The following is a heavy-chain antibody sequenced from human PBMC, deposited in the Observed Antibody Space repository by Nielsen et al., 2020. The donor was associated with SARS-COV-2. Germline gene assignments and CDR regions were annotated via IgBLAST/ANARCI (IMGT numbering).Heavy chain of an antibody. CDR3: ARDLVGATRGTFDY. CDR2: ISSSSSYI. Sequence: GESLKISCAASGFTFSSYSMNWVRQAPGKGLEWVSSISSSSSYIYYADSVKGRFTISRDNAKNSLYLQMNSLRAEDTAVYYCARDLVGATRGTFDYWGQGTLVTVSS. V-gene: IGHV3-21*01. CDR1: GFTFSSYS. J-gene: IGHJ4*02. D-gene: IGHD1-26*01.